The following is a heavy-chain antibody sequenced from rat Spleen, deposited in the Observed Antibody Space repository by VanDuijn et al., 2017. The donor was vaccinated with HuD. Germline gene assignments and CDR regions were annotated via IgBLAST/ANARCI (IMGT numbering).Heavy chain of an antibody. Sequence: QVQLKESGPGLVQPSQTLSLTCTVSGFSLNNYGVIWVRQPPGKGLEWMGRMNYNGDTSYNSALKSRLSISRDTSKNHVFLKMNSLQTDDTGTYYCTIHPRYWGQGVMVTVSS. CDR3: TIHPRY. V-gene: IGHV2-63*01. CDR2: MNYNGDT. J-gene: IGHJ2*01. CDR1: GFSLNNYG. D-gene: IGHD3-1*01.